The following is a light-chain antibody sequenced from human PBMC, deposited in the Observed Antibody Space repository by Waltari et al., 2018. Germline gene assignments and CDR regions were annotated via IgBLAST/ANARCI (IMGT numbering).Light chain of an antibody. Sequence: DIQMTQSPSSLSASVGDRVTITCRASKSINTYLNWYQQQPGKAPKILLYAAPSSQSGVPSRFSGSGSGAGFTLTISSLQPEDVATYYCQQSYSAPYTFGQGTKLQIK. CDR3: QQSYSAPYT. CDR1: KSINTY. J-gene: IGKJ2*01. CDR2: AAP. V-gene: IGKV1-39*01.